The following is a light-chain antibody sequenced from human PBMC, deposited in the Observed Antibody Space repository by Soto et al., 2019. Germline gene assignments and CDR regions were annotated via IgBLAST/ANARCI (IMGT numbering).Light chain of an antibody. V-gene: IGLV2-23*01. CDR1: RSDLGTFHL. J-gene: IGLJ2*01. Sequence: QSALTQPASVSGSPGQSITLSCTGTRSDLGTFHLVSWYQQHPGKAPQLMIYEGTKRTSGVSDRFSGSRSGNTASLTISGLQAEDEADYYCCSYAGSRAVVFGGGTEVTVL. CDR2: EGT. CDR3: CSYAGSRAVV.